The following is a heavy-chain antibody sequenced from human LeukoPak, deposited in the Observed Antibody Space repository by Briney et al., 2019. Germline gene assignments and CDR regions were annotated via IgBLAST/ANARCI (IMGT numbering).Heavy chain of an antibody. CDR3: ARDREYTDYLHNWFDP. J-gene: IGHJ5*02. V-gene: IGHV3-74*01. CDR2: IDSDGTNR. D-gene: IGHD4-11*01. CDR1: GFTFSRYW. Sequence: QSGGSLRLSCAASGFTFSRYWMHWVRQAPGKGLVWVSRIDSDGTNRDYADSVKGRFTISRDNAKNSLYLQMNSLRAEDTAVYYCARDREYTDYLHNWFDPWGQGTLVTVSS.